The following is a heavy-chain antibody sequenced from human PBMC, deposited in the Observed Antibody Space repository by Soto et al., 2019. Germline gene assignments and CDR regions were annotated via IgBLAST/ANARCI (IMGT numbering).Heavy chain of an antibody. V-gene: IGHV1-18*04. J-gene: IGHJ5*02. D-gene: IGHD6-6*01. CDR3: ARAPPYSSSSSWFDP. CDR2: NSAYDGDT. Sequence: QVQLVQSGAEVKKPGASAKVSCKASGYTFTNNGISWVRQAPGRGLEWMGWNSAYDGDTNYAQKFQGRVTMTTDTSTSTADMELRSLRSDDAAVYYCARAPPYSSSSSWFDPWGQGTLVTVSS. CDR1: GYTFTNNG.